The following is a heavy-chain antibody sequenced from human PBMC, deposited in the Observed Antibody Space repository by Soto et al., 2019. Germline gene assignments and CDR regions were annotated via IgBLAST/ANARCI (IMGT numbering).Heavy chain of an antibody. CDR2: IYPGDSDT. D-gene: IGHD2-2*01. V-gene: IGHV5-51*03. J-gene: IGHJ4*02. CDR3: ARSSSTTSFDY. CDR1: GYSFTTYW. Sequence: PGESLKISCKGSGYSFTTYWIGWVRQMLGKGLEWMGIIYPGDSDTKYSPSFQGQVTVSADTSISTAYLQWSSLKASDTAMYYCARSSSTTSFDYWGQGTLVTVSS.